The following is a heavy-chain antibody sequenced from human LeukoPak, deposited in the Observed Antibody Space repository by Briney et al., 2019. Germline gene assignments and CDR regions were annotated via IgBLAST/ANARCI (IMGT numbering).Heavy chain of an antibody. V-gene: IGHV3-33*06. CDR3: AKAGSQFLLFDY. J-gene: IGHJ4*02. Sequence: ERSLRLSCVASGFTFTNYGFHWVRQAPGKGLEWVAIIWYDGSKEYYADSVKGRFTISRDNSKNTLYLQMNSLRAEDTAVYYCAKAGSQFLLFDYWGQGTLVTVSS. D-gene: IGHD3-3*01. CDR1: GFTFTNYG. CDR2: IWYDGSKE.